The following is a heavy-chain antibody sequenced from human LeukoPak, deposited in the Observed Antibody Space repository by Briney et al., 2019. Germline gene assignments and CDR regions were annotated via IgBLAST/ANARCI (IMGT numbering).Heavy chain of an antibody. J-gene: IGHJ6*04. V-gene: IGHV4-34*01. Sequence: SETLSLTCAAYGGSFSGYYWSWIRQPPGKGLEWIGEINHSGSTNYNPSLKSRVTISVDTSKNQFSLKLSSVTAADTAVYYCARRITMVRGVGYYYGMDVWGKGTTVTVSS. CDR2: INHSGST. CDR3: ARRITMVRGVGYYYGMDV. CDR1: GGSFSGYY. D-gene: IGHD3-10*01.